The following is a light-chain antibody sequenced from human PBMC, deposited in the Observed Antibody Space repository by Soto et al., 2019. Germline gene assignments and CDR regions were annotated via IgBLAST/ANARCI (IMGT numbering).Light chain of an antibody. CDR3: QHRHN. CDR2: DAS. V-gene: IGKV3-11*01. Sequence: DIVLTQSPATLSLSPGERATLSCRASQSVSRDFAWYQQKPGQAPRLLIYDASNRATGIPARFSGSGSGTDFTLTINSLQPEHFAVYYCQHRHNFGPGTKVDFK. J-gene: IGKJ3*01. CDR1: QSVSRD.